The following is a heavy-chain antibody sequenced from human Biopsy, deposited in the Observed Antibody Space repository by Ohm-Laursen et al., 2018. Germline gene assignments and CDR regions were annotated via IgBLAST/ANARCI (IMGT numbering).Heavy chain of an antibody. CDR3: AKDRYNYTPIGGFSMDV. J-gene: IGHJ6*02. CDR2: IFYDGSNT. CDR1: GITVSGNY. Sequence: SLRLSCSASGITVSGNYMTWVRQAPGKGLEWVAFIFYDGSNTYYADSVKGRFTIFRDNSRDTLYLQMSSLRAEDTAVYYCAKDRYNYTPIGGFSMDVWGQGTTVTVSS. V-gene: IGHV3-30*18. D-gene: IGHD5-18*01.